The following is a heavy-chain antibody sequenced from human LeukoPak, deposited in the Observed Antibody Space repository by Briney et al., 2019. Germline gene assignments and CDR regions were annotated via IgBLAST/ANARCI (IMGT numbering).Heavy chain of an antibody. V-gene: IGHV5-51*01. CDR3: ARHLNDYTSDY. J-gene: IGHJ4*02. CDR1: GSIFTSYW. D-gene: IGHD4-11*01. CDR2: IYPGDSDS. Sequence: GASLQISCKGAGSIFTSYWIGGGRQLPGKGLEWMGIIYPGDSDSRYSPSFQGQVTISADKSISTAYLQWSSLKASDTVMYYCARHLNDYTSDYWGQGTLVTVSS.